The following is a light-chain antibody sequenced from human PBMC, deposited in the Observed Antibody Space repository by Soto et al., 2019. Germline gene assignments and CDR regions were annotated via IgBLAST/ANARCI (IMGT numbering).Light chain of an antibody. Sequence: DIQMTQSPSSLSASVGDRVTITCRASQSISSYLNWYQQKPGKAPKLLIYAASILQSGVPSRFSGSGSGTDFTLTISSLQPEDFATYYCQQSYSTPPDTFGQGTKLEIK. CDR1: QSISSY. CDR2: AAS. J-gene: IGKJ2*01. CDR3: QQSYSTPPDT. V-gene: IGKV1-39*01.